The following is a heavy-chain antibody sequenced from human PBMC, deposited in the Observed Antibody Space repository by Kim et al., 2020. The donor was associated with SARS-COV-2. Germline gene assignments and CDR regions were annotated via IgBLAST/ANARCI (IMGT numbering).Heavy chain of an antibody. CDR1: GFTFSSYG. J-gene: IGHJ6*02. D-gene: IGHD5-18*01. Sequence: GGSLRLSCAASGFTFSSYGMHWVRQAPGKGLEWVAVISYDGSNKYYADSVKGRFTISRDNSKNTLYLQMNSLRAEDTAVYYCARVGYSYGSRYSYYGMDVWGQGTTVTVSS. CDR2: ISYDGSNK. V-gene: IGHV3-33*05. CDR3: ARVGYSYGSRYSYYGMDV.